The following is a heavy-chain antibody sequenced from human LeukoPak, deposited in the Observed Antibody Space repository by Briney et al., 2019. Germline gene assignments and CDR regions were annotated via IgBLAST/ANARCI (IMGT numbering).Heavy chain of an antibody. CDR1: GFTFGDYA. Sequence: GRSLRLSCTASGFTFGDYAMSWVRQAPGKGLEWVGFIRSKAYGGTTEYAASVKGRFTISRDDSKSIAYLQMNSLKTEDTGVYYCSRGYCSGGSCYFDFDYWGQGTLVTVSS. D-gene: IGHD2-15*01. CDR2: IRSKAYGGTT. CDR3: SRGYCSGGSCYFDFDY. V-gene: IGHV3-49*04. J-gene: IGHJ4*02.